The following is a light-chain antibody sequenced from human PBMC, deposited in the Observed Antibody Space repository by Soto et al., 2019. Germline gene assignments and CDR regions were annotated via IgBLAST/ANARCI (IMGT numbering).Light chain of an antibody. J-gene: IGKJ4*01. CDR1: QTVRNNY. CDR3: QQFSSYPLT. CDR2: DAS. V-gene: IGKV3-20*01. Sequence: EIVLMQSPGTLSLSPGERATRSCRASQTVRNNYLAWYQQKPGQAPRLLIYDASSRATGIPDGFSGGGSGTDFTLTISRLEPEDFAVYYCQQFSSYPLTFGGGTKVDIK.